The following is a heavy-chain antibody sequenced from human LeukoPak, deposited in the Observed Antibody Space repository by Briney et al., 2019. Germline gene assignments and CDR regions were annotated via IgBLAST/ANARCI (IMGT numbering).Heavy chain of an antibody. Sequence: GGSLRLSCAASGFTVSNNYMSWVRQAPGKGLEWVSIIYSGDSTYYAGPVKGRFTISRDNSKNTLYLQMNSLRAEDTAVYYCARAESTMVRGVRIYYYYMDVWGKGTTVTVSS. CDR2: IYSGDST. V-gene: IGHV3-53*01. CDR3: ARAESTMVRGVRIYYYYMDV. D-gene: IGHD3-10*01. J-gene: IGHJ6*03. CDR1: GFTVSNNY.